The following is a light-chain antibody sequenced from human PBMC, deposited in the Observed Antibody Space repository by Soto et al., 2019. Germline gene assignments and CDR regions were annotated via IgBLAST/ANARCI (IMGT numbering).Light chain of an antibody. Sequence: QSALTQPASVSGSPGQSITISCTGANSDVGGYNYVSWYQQHPGKAPKVLISDVSNRPSGISNRFSGSKSGNTASLTISGLQAEDEADYYCCSYAGSSSYVFGTG. V-gene: IGLV2-23*02. CDR2: DVS. CDR3: CSYAGSSSYV. J-gene: IGLJ1*01. CDR1: NSDVGGYNY.